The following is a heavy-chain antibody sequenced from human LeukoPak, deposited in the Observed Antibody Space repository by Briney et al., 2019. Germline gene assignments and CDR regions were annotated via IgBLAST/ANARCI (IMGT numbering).Heavy chain of an antibody. J-gene: IGHJ5*02. V-gene: IGHV3-74*01. CDR2: ISSDGSSI. CDR1: GFTFSNYW. CDR3: VRGGNRVNNWFDP. Sequence: GGSLRLSCAASGFTFSNYWMHWVRQAPGKGLVWVSRISSDGSSIYYADSVKGRFTISRDNAKNTLYLQMNSLRAEDTAVYYCVRGGNRVNNWFDPWGQGTLVTVSS. D-gene: IGHD1/OR15-1a*01.